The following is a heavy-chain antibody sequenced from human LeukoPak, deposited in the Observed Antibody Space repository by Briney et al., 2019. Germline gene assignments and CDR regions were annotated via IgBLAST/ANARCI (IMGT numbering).Heavy chain of an antibody. D-gene: IGHD4-17*01. CDR1: GGSISSANSY. Sequence: SQTLSLTCTVSGGSISSANSYWSWIRQPAGKGLEWIGRVSTGGSTNCNPSLKSRVTISVDTSKNQFSLKLSSVTAADTAVYYCARHVLRLTVTTQFDYWGQGTLVTVSS. V-gene: IGHV4-61*02. CDR3: ARHVLRLTVTTQFDY. J-gene: IGHJ4*02. CDR2: VSTGGST.